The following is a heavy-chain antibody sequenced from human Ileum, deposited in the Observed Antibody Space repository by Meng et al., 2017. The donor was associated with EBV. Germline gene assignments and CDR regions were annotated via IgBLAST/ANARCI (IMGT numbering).Heavy chain of an antibody. CDR2: IYYSGST. CDR1: GDSISSSNHW. CDR3: ARRYYGVPFDN. V-gene: IGHV4-39*01. D-gene: IGHD3-3*01. Sequence: QRDEPGPGLGRPSATLLLTCAVSGDSISSSNHWWGWIRQPPGKGLEWGGTIYYSGSTFYNPSLKSRVTISLDTSKNQFSLKVSSVTAADTAVYYCARRYYGVPFDNWGQGTLVTVSS. J-gene: IGHJ4*02.